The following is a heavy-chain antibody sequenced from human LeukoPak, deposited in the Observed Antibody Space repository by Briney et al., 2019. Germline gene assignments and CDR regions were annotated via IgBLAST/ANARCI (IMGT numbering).Heavy chain of an antibody. Sequence: PGGSLRLSCAASGFTFSSYGMSWVRQAPGKGLEWVSAISGSGGSTYYADSVKGRFTISRDNSKNTLYLQMNSLRAEDTAVYYCAKDNTAMVTGYMDVWGKGTTVTISS. D-gene: IGHD5-18*01. J-gene: IGHJ6*03. CDR3: AKDNTAMVTGYMDV. CDR2: ISGSGGST. V-gene: IGHV3-23*01. CDR1: GFTFSSYG.